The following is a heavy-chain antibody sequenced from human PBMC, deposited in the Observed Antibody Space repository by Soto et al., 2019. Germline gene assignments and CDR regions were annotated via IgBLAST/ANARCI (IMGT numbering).Heavy chain of an antibody. CDR3: ARVRPDYYDNSGYYNIYRWYFDL. D-gene: IGHD3-22*01. CDR1: GFTFSRYW. V-gene: IGHV3-7*01. CDR2: IKQDGSEK. J-gene: IGHJ2*01. Sequence: EVQLVESGGGLVQPGGSLRLSCAASGFTFSRYWMSWVRQAPGKGLEWVANIKQDGSEKYYVDSVKGRFTISRDNAKNSLYLQLNRLRAEDTAVYFCARVRPDYYDNSGYYNIYRWYFDLWGRGTLVTVSS.